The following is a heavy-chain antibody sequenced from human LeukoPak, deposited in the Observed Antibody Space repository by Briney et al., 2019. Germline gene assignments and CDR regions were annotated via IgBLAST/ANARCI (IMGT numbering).Heavy chain of an antibody. D-gene: IGHD5-18*01. V-gene: IGHV3-7*01. J-gene: IGHJ3*02. Sequence: GGSLRLSCAASGFTFSSYWMSWARQAPGKGLEWVAKIKQDGSEKYYVDSVKGRFTISRDNAKNSLYLQMNSLRAEDTAVYYCARFSSYGFDAFDIWGQGTMVTVSS. CDR1: GFTFSSYW. CDR3: ARFSSYGFDAFDI. CDR2: IKQDGSEK.